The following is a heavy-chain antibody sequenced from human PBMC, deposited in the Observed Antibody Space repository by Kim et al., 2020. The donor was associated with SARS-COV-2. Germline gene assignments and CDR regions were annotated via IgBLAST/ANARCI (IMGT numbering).Heavy chain of an antibody. CDR2: IYYSGST. V-gene: IGHV4-61*01. CDR1: GGSVSSGNYY. D-gene: IGHD2-2*01. J-gene: IGHJ4*02. Sequence: SETLSLTCTVSGGSVSSGNYYWSWMRQPPGKGLEWIVYIYYSGSTTYNPSLKSRVTISVDTSKNQFSLKLSSVTAADTAVYYCARDPLSESSTDYWGQGTLVTVSS. CDR3: ARDPLSESSTDY.